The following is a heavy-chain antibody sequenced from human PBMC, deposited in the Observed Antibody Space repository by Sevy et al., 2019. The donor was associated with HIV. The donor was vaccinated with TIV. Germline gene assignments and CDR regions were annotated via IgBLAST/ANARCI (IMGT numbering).Heavy chain of an antibody. CDR1: GFTFSSYA. CDR3: VKNTTGRAFDI. Sequence: GGSLRLSCSASGFTFSSYARHWVRQAPGKGLEYVSAISSNGGSTYYADSVKGRFTISRDNSKNTLYLQMSSLRAEDTAVYYCVKNTTGRAFDIWGQGTMVTVSS. V-gene: IGHV3-64D*06. D-gene: IGHD4-17*01. CDR2: ISSNGGST. J-gene: IGHJ3*02.